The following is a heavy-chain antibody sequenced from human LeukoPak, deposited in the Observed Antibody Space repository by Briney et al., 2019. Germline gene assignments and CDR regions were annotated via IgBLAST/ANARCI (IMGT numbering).Heavy chain of an antibody. CDR1: GYTFTSYG. J-gene: IGHJ6*02. V-gene: IGHV1-18*01. CDR3: AREDSNYPYYYYYGMDV. D-gene: IGHD4-11*01. Sequence: GASVKVSCKASGYTFTSYGISWVRQAPGQGLEWMGWISAYNGNTNYAQKLQGRVTMTTDTSTSTAYMELRSLRSDDTAVYYCAREDSNYPYYYYYGMDVWGQGTTVTVSS. CDR2: ISAYNGNT.